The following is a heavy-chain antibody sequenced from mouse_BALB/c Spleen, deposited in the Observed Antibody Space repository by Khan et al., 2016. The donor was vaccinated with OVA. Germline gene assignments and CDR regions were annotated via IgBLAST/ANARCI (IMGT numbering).Heavy chain of an antibody. J-gene: IGHJ3*01. CDR1: GYSFTSYY. CDR3: TRHGYVAWFTY. CDR2: IDPFSGGI. Sequence: VQLQQSGPELMKPGASVKISCKASGYSFTSYYIHWIMQSHGKSIVWIGYIDPFSGGITYNQKFKGKATLTVDKSSSTAYIYFSNLTSEDSAVYYCTRHGYVAWFTYWGQGTLVTVSA. D-gene: IGHD2-2*01. V-gene: IGHV1S135*01.